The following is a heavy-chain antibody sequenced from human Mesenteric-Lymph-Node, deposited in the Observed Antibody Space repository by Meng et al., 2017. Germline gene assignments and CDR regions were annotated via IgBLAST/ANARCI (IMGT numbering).Heavy chain of an antibody. CDR1: GGTFSSYG. Sequence: ASVKVSCKASGGTFSSYGISWVRQAPGQGLEWMGWISAYNGNTNYAQKLQGRVTMTTDTSTSTAYMELRSLRSDDTAVYYCARDELWFGESKLLYYYYGMDVWGQGTTVTVSS. CDR3: ARDELWFGESKLLYYYYGMDV. V-gene: IGHV1-18*01. J-gene: IGHJ6*02. CDR2: ISAYNGNT. D-gene: IGHD3-10*01.